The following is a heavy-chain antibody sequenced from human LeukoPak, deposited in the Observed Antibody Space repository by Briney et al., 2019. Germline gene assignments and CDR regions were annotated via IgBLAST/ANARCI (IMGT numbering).Heavy chain of an antibody. V-gene: IGHV4-39*07. CDR2: IYCSGST. CDR1: GGSIRSSSYY. CDR3: ARNLMVRYYYYYMDV. Sequence: SETLSLTCTVSGGSIRSSSYYWGWIRQPPGKGLEWIGSIYCSGSTFYNPSLKSRVTISVDTSKNQFSLKLSSVTAADTAVYYCARNLMVRYYYYYMDVWGKGTTVTVSS. D-gene: IGHD3-10*01. J-gene: IGHJ6*03.